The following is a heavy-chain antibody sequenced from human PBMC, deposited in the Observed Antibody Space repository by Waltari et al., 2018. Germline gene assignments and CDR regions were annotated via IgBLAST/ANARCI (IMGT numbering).Heavy chain of an antibody. CDR2: ITSSDYI. CDR3: VKGGWGFGELYDQH. CDR1: GFTLSGYS. Sequence: EVHLVESGGGLVKPGGSLRLSCAASGFTLSGYSMNWVGQAPGKGLEWVSFITSSDYINYADSVKGRFTISRDNAKNSLYLQMNSLRVEDTALYYCVKGGWGFGELYDQHWGQGILVTVSS. V-gene: IGHV3-21*04. D-gene: IGHD3-10*01. J-gene: IGHJ4*02.